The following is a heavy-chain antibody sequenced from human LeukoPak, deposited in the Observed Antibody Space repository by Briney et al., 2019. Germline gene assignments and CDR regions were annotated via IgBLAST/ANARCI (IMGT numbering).Heavy chain of an antibody. Sequence: PSETLSLTCTVSGGSISSYYWSWIRQPPGKGLEWIGYIYYSGSTNYNPSLKSRVTISVDTSKNQFSLKLSSVTAADTAVYYCARKEDFRYWYFDLWGRGTLVTVSS. V-gene: IGHV4-59*01. CDR1: GGSISSYY. D-gene: IGHD3-3*01. CDR3: ARKEDFRYWYFDL. J-gene: IGHJ2*01. CDR2: IYYSGST.